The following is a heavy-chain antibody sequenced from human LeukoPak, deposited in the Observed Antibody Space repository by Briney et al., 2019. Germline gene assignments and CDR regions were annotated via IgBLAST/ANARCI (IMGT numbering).Heavy chain of an antibody. D-gene: IGHD2-2*01. CDR2: INDSGST. V-gene: IGHV4-34*01. CDR1: DGSFSGYY. CDR3: ARRWSPYCSSTSCYGRGWFDP. J-gene: IGHJ5*02. Sequence: SETLSLTCAVYDGSFSGYYWNWIRQPPGKGLEWIGEINDSGSTNFNPSLKSRVTISVDTSKNQFSLKLSSVTAADTAVYYCARRWSPYCSSTSCYGRGWFDPWGQGTLVTVSS.